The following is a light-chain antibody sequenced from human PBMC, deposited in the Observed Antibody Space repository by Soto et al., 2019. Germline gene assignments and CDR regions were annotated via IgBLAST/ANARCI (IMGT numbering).Light chain of an antibody. J-gene: IGLJ3*02. CDR1: TSNIGRNA. CDR2: TND. CDR3: AVWDDSLNAVV. V-gene: IGLV1-44*01. Sequence: QSFLTQPPSASGAPGQRFTISCSGSTSNIGRNAVNWYQQFTGTAPKLLISTNDDRPSGVPDRFSGSKYGTSASLAISGLQSEDEADYYCAVWDDSLNAVVFGGGTKVTVL.